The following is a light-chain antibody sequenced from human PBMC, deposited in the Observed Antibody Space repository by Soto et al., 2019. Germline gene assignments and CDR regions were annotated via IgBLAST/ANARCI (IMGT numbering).Light chain of an antibody. CDR2: AAS. CDR3: QQYYSYPFT. CDR1: QTINSY. V-gene: IGKV1-8*01. Sequence: AIRMTQSPSSFSASTGDTVTITCRASQTINSYLAWYQQKPGKAPKLLIYAASTLQSGVPSRFSGSASGTDFTLTISYLQSEDFATYYCQQYYSYPFTFGQGTRLEIK. J-gene: IGKJ5*01.